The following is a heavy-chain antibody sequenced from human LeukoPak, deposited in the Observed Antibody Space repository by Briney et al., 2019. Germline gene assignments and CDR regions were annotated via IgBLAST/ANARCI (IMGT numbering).Heavy chain of an antibody. CDR1: GFSFSICA. D-gene: IGHD6-13*01. J-gene: IGHJ1*01. CDR2: ISGSGAST. V-gene: IGHV3-23*01. Sequence: PGWSLTVSCAACGFSFSICAMIGVGQAPGKEQDWVSAISGSGASTYYADSVKGRFTISRDSSKNTMYLQMNSLRPEDTAVYYCAKDHSPPTAAAGKVFPEYFQYWGQGILVTVSS. CDR3: AKDHSPPTAAAGKVFPEYFQY.